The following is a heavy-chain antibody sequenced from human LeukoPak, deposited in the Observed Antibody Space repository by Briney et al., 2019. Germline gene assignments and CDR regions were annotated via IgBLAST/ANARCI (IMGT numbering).Heavy chain of an antibody. CDR3: ARHGTNKWLLPDLDY. V-gene: IGHV4-39*01. J-gene: IGHJ4*02. D-gene: IGHD3-22*01. CDR1: GGSISSSSYY. CDR2: IYYSGTT. Sequence: PSETLSLTCTVSGGSISSSSYYWGWIRQPPGKGLEWIGSIYYSGTTYYNPSLKSRVTISVDTSKNQFSLKLSSVTAADTAVYYCARHGTNKWLLPDLDYWGQGTLVTVSS.